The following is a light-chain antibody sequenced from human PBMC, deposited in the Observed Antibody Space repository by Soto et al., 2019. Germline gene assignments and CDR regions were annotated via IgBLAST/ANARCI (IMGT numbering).Light chain of an antibody. CDR3: LSYADTAYV. Sequence: QSVLTQPPSASGSPGQSVTISCTGTKNDIGVYDYVSWYQQYPGKVPKLMIYEVSERPSGVPDRFSGSKSGNTAFLTVSGLQAEDEADYYCLSYADTAYVFGTGTKVTVL. V-gene: IGLV2-8*01. J-gene: IGLJ1*01. CDR1: KNDIGVYDY. CDR2: EVS.